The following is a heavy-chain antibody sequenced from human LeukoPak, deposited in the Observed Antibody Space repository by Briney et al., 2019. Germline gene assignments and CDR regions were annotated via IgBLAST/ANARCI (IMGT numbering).Heavy chain of an antibody. J-gene: IGHJ4*02. D-gene: IGHD6-13*01. CDR2: VSGSGGST. CDR3: ARTLPTPSSWYKHHGSLDY. Sequence: PGGSLRLSCAASGFTFSSYSMSWVRQAPGKGLEWVSAVSGSGGSTHYEDSVKGRFTISRDNSKNTVYLQMNSLRAEETAVYYCARTLPTPSSWYKHHGSLDYWGQGTLVTVSS. CDR1: GFTFSSYS. V-gene: IGHV3-23*01.